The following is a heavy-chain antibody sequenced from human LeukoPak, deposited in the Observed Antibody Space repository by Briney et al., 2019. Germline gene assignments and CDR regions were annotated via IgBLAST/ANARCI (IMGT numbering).Heavy chain of an antibody. CDR2: ISYDGSNK. J-gene: IGHJ3*02. V-gene: IGHV3-30-3*01. Sequence: GGSLRLSCAASGFTFSSYAMHWVRQAPGKGLEWVAVISYDGSNKYYADSVKGRFTTSRDNSKNTLYLQMNSLRAEDTAVYYCARFEQQRDAFDIWGQGTMVTVSS. D-gene: IGHD6-13*01. CDR3: ARFEQQRDAFDI. CDR1: GFTFSSYA.